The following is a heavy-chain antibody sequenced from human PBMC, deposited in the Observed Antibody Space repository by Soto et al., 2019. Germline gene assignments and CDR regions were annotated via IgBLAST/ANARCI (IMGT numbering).Heavy chain of an antibody. CDR1: GYTFNTYA. J-gene: IGHJ6*02. CDR2: ISAYNGHI. V-gene: IGHV1-18*01. Sequence: QVQLMQSGAEVKKPGASVKVSCKASGYTFNTYAITWVRQAPGQGLEWMGWISAYNGHIDYAQKFQGRVTMTTDTSTSTAYMELRGLRSDDTAVYYCARSEALDYYYYGMDVWGQGTTVTVSS. CDR3: ARSEALDYYYYGMDV.